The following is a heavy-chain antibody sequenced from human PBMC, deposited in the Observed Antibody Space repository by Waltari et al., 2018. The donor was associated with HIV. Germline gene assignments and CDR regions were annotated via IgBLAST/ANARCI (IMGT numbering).Heavy chain of an antibody. D-gene: IGHD5-18*01. CDR3: TRQGPTPMDDFDY. CDR1: GFTFGAFA. Sequence: EVQLVESGGGLVQPGGSLKLSCAASGFTFGAFALHWVRQASGKGVEWVGRIRSKANNYATTYGASVKGRFTISRDDSKNTAYLQMNSLKTEDTAVYYCTRQGPTPMDDFDYWGQGTLVTVSS. V-gene: IGHV3-73*01. CDR2: IRSKANNYAT. J-gene: IGHJ4*02.